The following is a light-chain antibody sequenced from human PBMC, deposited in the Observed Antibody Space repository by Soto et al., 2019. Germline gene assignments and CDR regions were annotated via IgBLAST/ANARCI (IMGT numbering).Light chain of an antibody. CDR2: GTS. CDR1: QGIRNL. CDR3: QQYDSYPIT. V-gene: IGKV1D-16*01. J-gene: IGKJ5*01. Sequence: DIQMTQSPSSLSASVGDRVTITCRASQGIRNLLVWYQQKPEKAPKSLIYGTSNLESGVPSRFSGSASGTDYTLTISSLQPEDFATYYCQQYDSYPITFGQGTRLEIK.